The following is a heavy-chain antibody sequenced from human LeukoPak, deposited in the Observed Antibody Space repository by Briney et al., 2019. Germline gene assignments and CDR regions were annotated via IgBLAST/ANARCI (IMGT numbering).Heavy chain of an antibody. CDR2: IYYSGST. J-gene: IGHJ3*02. D-gene: IGHD4-17*01. CDR3: ARDLVTVTKGFDI. Sequence: SETLSLTCTVSGGSISSYYWSWIQQPPGKGLEWIGYIYYSGSTNYNPSLKSRVTISVDTSKNQFSLKLSSVTAADTAVYYCARDLVTVTKGFDIWGQGTMVSVSS. CDR1: GGSISSYY. V-gene: IGHV4-59*01.